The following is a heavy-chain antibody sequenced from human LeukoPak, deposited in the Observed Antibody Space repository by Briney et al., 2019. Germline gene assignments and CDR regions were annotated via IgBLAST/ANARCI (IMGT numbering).Heavy chain of an antibody. Sequence: SETLSLTCAVYGGSFSGYYWSWIRQPPGKGLEWIGEINHSGSTNYNPSPKGRVTISVDTSKNQFSLKLTSVTAADTAVYYCTRAASSGPLFTYHMDVWGKGTTVTVSS. V-gene: IGHV4-34*01. CDR1: GGSFSGYY. CDR2: INHSGST. D-gene: IGHD3-22*01. CDR3: TRAASSGPLFTYHMDV. J-gene: IGHJ6*03.